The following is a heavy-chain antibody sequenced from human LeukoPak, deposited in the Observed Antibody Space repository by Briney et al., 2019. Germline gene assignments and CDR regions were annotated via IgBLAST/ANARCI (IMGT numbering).Heavy chain of an antibody. V-gene: IGHV4-31*03. Sequence: SQTLSLTCTVSGGSISSGGYYWSWIRQHPGKGLEWIGYIYYSGSTYYNPSLKSRVTISVDTSKNQFSLKLSSVTAADTAVYYCARSHHSRAHRPGNAFDIWGQGTMVTVSS. D-gene: IGHD1-14*01. J-gene: IGHJ3*02. CDR1: GGSISSGGYY. CDR3: ARSHHSRAHRPGNAFDI. CDR2: IYYSGST.